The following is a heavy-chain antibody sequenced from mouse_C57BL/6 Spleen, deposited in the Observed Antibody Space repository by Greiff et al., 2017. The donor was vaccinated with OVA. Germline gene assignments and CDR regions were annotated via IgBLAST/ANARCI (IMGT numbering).Heavy chain of an antibody. CDR2: INPNNGGT. V-gene: IGHV1-26*01. D-gene: IGHD1-2*01. CDR1: GYTFTDYY. CDR3: ARNGWDYFDY. J-gene: IGHJ2*01. Sequence: EVQLQQSGPELVKPGASVKISCKASGYTFTDYYMNWVKQSHGKSLEWIGDINPNNGGTSYNQKFKGKATLTVDKSSSTAYMELRSLTSEDSAVYYCARNGWDYFDYWGQGTTLTVSS.